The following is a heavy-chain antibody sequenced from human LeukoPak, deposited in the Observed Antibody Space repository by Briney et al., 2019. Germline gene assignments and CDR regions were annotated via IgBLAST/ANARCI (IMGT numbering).Heavy chain of an antibody. V-gene: IGHV3-7*01. J-gene: IGHJ5*01. CDR3: VKEVHGESRPDS. CDR2: IKQDGSQK. Sequence: PGGSLRLSCAASGFTFSSYWMNWVRKFPGKGLEWLANIKQDGSQKYYVDSVKGRFTISRDNAKNTLYLQMNSLRVEDTAVYYCVKEVHGESRPDSWGQGTLVTVSS. D-gene: IGHD3-10*01. CDR1: GFTFSSYW.